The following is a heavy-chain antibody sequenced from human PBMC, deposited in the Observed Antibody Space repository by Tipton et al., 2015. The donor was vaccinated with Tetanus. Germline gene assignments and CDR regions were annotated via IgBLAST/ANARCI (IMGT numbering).Heavy chain of an antibody. J-gene: IGHJ4*02. CDR3: ARDSYYSSRWSFADY. V-gene: IGHV4-34*01. D-gene: IGHD3-22*01. Sequence: GLVKPSETLSLTCGVFGDYLSDYYWTWVRQPPGKGLEWIGEIRRGGSTNYNPSLKSRVSMSLDTSKNQISLELTSVTAADTAVYYCARDSYYSSRWSFADYWGQGTLVTISS. CDR2: IRRGGST. CDR1: GDYLSDYY.